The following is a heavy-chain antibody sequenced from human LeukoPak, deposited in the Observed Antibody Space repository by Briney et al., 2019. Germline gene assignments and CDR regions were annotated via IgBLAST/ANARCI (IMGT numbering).Heavy chain of an antibody. J-gene: IGHJ5*02. V-gene: IGHV4-4*07. Sequence: PSETLSLTCTVSGDSISGYYWSWIRQPAGKGLEWIGRIYTSGSTNYNPSLKSRVTISVDKSKNQFYLKLSSVTAADTAVYYCARDGIAAAAEGWFDPWGQGTLVTVSS. CDR3: ARDGIAAAAEGWFDP. D-gene: IGHD6-13*01. CDR1: GDSISGYY. CDR2: IYTSGST.